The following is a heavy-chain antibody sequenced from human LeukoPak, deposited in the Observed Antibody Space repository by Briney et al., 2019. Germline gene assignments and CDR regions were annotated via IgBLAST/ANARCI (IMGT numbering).Heavy chain of an antibody. Sequence: SETLSLTCSVSGDSITGYYWSWVRQPPGKGLEWIGQIFHSGSTSYSPSLKSRVTISMDKSKNQISLRLTSVTAADTAVYYCARSPTKRVPEDYWGQGTLVTVSS. J-gene: IGHJ4*02. D-gene: IGHD2-2*01. V-gene: IGHV4-34*12. CDR3: ARSPTKRVPEDY. CDR2: IFHSGST. CDR1: GDSITGYY.